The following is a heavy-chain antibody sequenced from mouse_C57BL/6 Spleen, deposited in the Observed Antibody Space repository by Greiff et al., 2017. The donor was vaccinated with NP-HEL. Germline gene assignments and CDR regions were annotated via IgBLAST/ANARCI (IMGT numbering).Heavy chain of an antibody. CDR1: GYTFTSYT. CDR3: ARAHYVTTVGGGYYFDY. J-gene: IGHJ2*01. V-gene: IGHV1-4*01. D-gene: IGHD1-1*01. CDR2: INPSSGYT. Sequence: QVQLQQSGAELARPGASVKMSCKASGYTFTSYTMHWVKQRPGQGLEWIGYINPSSGYTKYNQKFKDKATLTADKSSSTAYMQLSSLTSEDSAVYYCARAHYVTTVGGGYYFDYWGQGTTLTVSS.